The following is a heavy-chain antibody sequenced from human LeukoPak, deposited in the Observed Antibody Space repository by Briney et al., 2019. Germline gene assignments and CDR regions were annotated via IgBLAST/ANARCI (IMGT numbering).Heavy chain of an antibody. V-gene: IGHV4-34*01. J-gene: IGHJ6*03. CDR3: ARTLLEVVPAAIPDYYYYMDV. CDR2: INHSGST. D-gene: IGHD2-2*02. Sequence: SETLSLTCAVYGGSFSGYYWSWVRQPPGKGLEWIGEINHSGSTNYNPYLKSRVTISVDTSKNQFSLKLSSVTAADTAVYYCARTLLEVVPAAIPDYYYYMDVWGKGTTVTISS. CDR1: GGSFSGYY.